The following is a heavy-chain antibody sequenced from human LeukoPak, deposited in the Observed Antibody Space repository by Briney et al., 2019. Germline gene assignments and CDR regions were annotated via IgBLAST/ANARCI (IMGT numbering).Heavy chain of an antibody. Sequence: ASVKVSCKVSGYTLTELSMHWVRQAPGKGLEWMGGFDPEDGETIYAQKFQGRVTMTEDTSTDTAYMELSSLRSEDTAVYYCARDRGRIAARPTEFDYWGQGTLVTVSS. CDR1: GYTLTELS. CDR3: ARDRGRIAARPTEFDY. J-gene: IGHJ4*02. D-gene: IGHD6-6*01. CDR2: FDPEDGET. V-gene: IGHV1-24*01.